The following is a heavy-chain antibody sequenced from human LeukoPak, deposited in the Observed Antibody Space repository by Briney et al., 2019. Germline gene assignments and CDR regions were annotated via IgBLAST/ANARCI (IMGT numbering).Heavy chain of an antibody. D-gene: IGHD3-16*01. J-gene: IGHJ4*02. CDR2: VSGSGDST. V-gene: IGHV3-23*01. CDR3: VKEVAVTGVGEC. CDR1: GFTFSNCA. Sequence: GGSLRLSCAASGFTFSNCAMSWVRQAPGKGLEWVSGVSGSGDSTYYADSVKGRFTISRDNSKNTLYLQMNSLRAEDTAVYYCVKEVAVTGVGECWGQGTLVTVSS.